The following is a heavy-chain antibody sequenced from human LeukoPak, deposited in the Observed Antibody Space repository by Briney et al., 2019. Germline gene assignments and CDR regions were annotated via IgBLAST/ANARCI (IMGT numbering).Heavy chain of an antibody. V-gene: IGHV3-7*03. CDR2: INSDGSEG. D-gene: IGHD6-19*01. CDR1: GFTFSGFW. CDR3: AKDRYSSGWYDAFDI. J-gene: IGHJ3*02. Sequence: PGGSLRLSCAVSGFTFSGFWMSWSRQAPGKGLEWVASINSDGSEGYYADSVKGRFTISRDNSKNTLYLQMNSLRAEDTAVYYCAKDRYSSGWYDAFDIWGQGTMVTVSS.